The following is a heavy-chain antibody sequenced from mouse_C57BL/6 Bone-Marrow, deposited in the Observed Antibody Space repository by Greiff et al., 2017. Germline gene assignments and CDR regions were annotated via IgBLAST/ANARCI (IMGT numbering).Heavy chain of an antibody. CDR2: IDPSDSYT. V-gene: IGHV1-50*01. CDR1: GYTFTSYW. D-gene: IGHD2-5*01. J-gene: IGHJ2*01. CDR3: ARADYSNFFDY. Sequence: QVQLKQPGAELVKPGASVKLSCKASGYTFTSYWMQWVKQRPGQGLEWIGEIDPSDSYTNYNQKFKGKATLTVDTSSSTAYMQLSSLTSEDSAVYYCARADYSNFFDYWGQGTTLTVSS.